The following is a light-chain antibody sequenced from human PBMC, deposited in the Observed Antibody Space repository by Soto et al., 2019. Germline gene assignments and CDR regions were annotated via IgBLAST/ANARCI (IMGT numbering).Light chain of an antibody. CDR3: QSYDSTNQV. CDR2: KDD. Sequence: LTQPHSISESPGKTVTISCTRSSGSIASDYVQWYQQRPGSAPTTVIYKDDQRPSGVPDRFSGSIDSSSNSASLTISGLKTEDEADYYCQSYDSTNQVFGGGTKLTVL. J-gene: IGLJ3*02. V-gene: IGLV6-57*04. CDR1: SGSIASDY.